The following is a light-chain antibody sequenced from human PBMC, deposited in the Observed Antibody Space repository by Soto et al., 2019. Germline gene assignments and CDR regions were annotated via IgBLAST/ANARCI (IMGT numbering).Light chain of an antibody. CDR2: GAS. CDR3: QKYGSTPLVT. V-gene: IGKV3-20*01. Sequence: EIVLTQSPGTLSLSPGERATLSCRASQSVSSNYLAWYQQKPGQAPRLLIHGASSRATGIPDRFSGSGTGTDYTLTISRLEPEDFAVYYCQKYGSTPLVTFGQGTRLESK. J-gene: IGKJ5*01. CDR1: QSVSSNY.